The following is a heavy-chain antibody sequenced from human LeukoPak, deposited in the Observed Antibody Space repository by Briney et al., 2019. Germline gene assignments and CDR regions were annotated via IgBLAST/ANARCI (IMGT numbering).Heavy chain of an antibody. Sequence: PSETLSLTCAVSGYSISSGYYWGWIRQPPGKGLEWIGEINHSGSTNYNPSLKSRVTMSVDTSKNQFSLKLSSVTAADTAVYYCARGLGYYDSSGLDYWGQGTLVTVSS. CDR1: GYSISSGYY. CDR2: INHSGST. J-gene: IGHJ4*02. V-gene: IGHV4-38-2*01. CDR3: ARGLGYYDSSGLDY. D-gene: IGHD3-22*01.